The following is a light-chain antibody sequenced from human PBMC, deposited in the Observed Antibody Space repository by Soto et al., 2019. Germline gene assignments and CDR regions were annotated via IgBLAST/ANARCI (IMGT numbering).Light chain of an antibody. V-gene: IGLV1-44*01. CDR1: ISNIGSKT. CDR2: SDD. J-gene: IGLJ1*01. Sequence: QSVLTQPPSASLTPGQGVTISCCGSISNIGSKTVKWYQHFPGTAPQLLIYSDDQRPSGVPDRFSGSKSGTSASLAISGLQTEDEADYYCAAWDDSLSGYVFGTGTKVTVL. CDR3: AAWDDSLSGYV.